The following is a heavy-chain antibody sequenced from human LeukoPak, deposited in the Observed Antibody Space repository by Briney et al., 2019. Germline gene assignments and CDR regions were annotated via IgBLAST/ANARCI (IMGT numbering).Heavy chain of an antibody. D-gene: IGHD3-10*01. J-gene: IGHJ4*02. V-gene: IGHV4-59*01. CDR1: GGSISSYY. Sequence: PSETLSLTCTVSGGSISSYYWSWIRQPPGKGLEWIGYIYYSGSTNYNPSLKSRVTISVDTSKNQFSLKLSSVTAADTAVYYCASGRRFYGSGMYLDYWGQGTLVTVSS. CDR2: IYYSGST. CDR3: ASGRRFYGSGMYLDY.